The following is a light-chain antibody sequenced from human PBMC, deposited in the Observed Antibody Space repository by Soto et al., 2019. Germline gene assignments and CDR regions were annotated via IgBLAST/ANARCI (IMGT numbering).Light chain of an antibody. Sequence: PGDIATLSCRASQSVSITYLAWYQQKPGQAPRLLIYGGSSRATGIPDRFSGSGSGTDFTLTISRLEPEDFAVYYCQQYDTSPWTFGQGTKVDI. CDR1: QSVSITY. V-gene: IGKV3-20*01. CDR3: QQYDTSPWT. J-gene: IGKJ1*01. CDR2: GGS.